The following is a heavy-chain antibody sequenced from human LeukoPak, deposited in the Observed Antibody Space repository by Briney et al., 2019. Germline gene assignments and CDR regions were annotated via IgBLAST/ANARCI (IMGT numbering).Heavy chain of an antibody. D-gene: IGHD2-2*02. J-gene: IGHJ4*02. CDR1: GFTFSTYS. CDR2: ISSSSSYI. CDR3: ARGVVVPAAIQNYFDN. Sequence: GRSLRLSCAASGFTFSTYSMNWVRQAPGKGLEWVSSISSSSSYIYYADSVKGRFTISRDNAKNSLYLQMNSLRAEDTAVYYCARGVVVPAAIQNYFDNWGQGTLVTVSS. V-gene: IGHV3-21*01.